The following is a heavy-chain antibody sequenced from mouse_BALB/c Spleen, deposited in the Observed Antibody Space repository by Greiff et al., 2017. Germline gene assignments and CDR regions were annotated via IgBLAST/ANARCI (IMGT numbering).Heavy chain of an antibody. CDR3: ARDWDGNYLFYAMDY. D-gene: IGHD2-1*01. J-gene: IGHJ4*01. CDR2: IWAGGST. CDR1: GFSLTSYG. V-gene: IGHV2-9*02. Sequence: VQLVESGPGLVAPSQSLSITCTVSGFSLTSYGVHWVRQPPGKGLEWLGVIWAGGSTNYNSALMSRLSISKDNSKSQVFLKMNSLQTDDTAMYYCARDWDGNYLFYAMDYWGQGTSVTVSS.